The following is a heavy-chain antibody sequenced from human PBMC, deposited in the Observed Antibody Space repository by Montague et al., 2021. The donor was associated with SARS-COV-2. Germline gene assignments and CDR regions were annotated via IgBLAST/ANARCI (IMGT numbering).Heavy chain of an antibody. V-gene: IGHV4-59*12. D-gene: IGHD3-22*01. J-gene: IGHJ4*02. CDR1: EGSINNYY. CDR2: IYYTGST. Sequence: SETLSLTCNVSEGSINNYYWSWIRQSPGRGLEWIGYIYYTGSTTRNPSLDSRVTISLDTSRDLVSLELSSVTAADTAVYYCARGILSMNMAVVVLLGGIYYFDSWGQGTLVAVSS. CDR3: ARGILSMNMAVVVLLGGIYYFDS.